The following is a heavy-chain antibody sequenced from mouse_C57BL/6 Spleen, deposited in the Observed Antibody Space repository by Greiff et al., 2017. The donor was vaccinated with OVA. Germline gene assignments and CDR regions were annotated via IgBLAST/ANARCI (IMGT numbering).Heavy chain of an antibody. J-gene: IGHJ3*01. CDR1: GFTFSDYG. V-gene: IGHV5-17*01. D-gene: IGHD1-1*01. CDR3: ARVLRGAY. Sequence: EVQLMESGGGLVKPGGSLKLSCAASGFTFSDYGMHWVRQAPEKGLEWVAYISSGSSTIYYADTVKGRFTISRDNAKNTLFLQMTSLRSEDTAMYYCARVLRGAYWGQGTLVTVSA. CDR2: ISSGSSTI.